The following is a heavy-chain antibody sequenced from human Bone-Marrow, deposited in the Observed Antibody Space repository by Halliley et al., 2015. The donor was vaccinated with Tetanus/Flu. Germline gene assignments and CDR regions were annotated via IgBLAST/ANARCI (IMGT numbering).Heavy chain of an antibody. J-gene: IGHJ5*02. CDR3: ARCDNTLPLDL. Sequence: GLEWIGYMDYRGSPHHNPALTSRVSLSLDRSNNLFFLNLTSLTAADTAIYYCARCDNTLPLDLWGQGTLVTVSS. CDR2: MDYRGSP. V-gene: IGHV4-30-4*01. D-gene: IGHD2-2*02.